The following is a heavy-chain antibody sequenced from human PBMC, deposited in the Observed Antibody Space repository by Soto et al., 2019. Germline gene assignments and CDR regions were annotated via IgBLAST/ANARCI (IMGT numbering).Heavy chain of an antibody. Sequence: SETLSLTCAVYGGSFSGYYWSWIRQPPGKGLEWIGEINHSGSTNYNPSLKSRVTISVDTSKNQFSLKLSSVTAADTAVYYCARGGGYVWGSYRPVTEDFDYWGQGTLVTVSS. D-gene: IGHD3-16*02. CDR3: ARGGGYVWGSYRPVTEDFDY. J-gene: IGHJ4*02. CDR2: INHSGST. V-gene: IGHV4-34*01. CDR1: GGSFSGYY.